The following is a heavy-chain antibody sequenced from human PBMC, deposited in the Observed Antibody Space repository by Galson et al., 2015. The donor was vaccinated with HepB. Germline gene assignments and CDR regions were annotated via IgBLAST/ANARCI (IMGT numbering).Heavy chain of an antibody. CDR2: IYYSGST. CDR3: ARHVLDGYNL. V-gene: IGHV4-39*01. CDR1: GGSISSSSYY. J-gene: IGHJ4*02. D-gene: IGHD5-24*01. Sequence: QLQESGPGLVKPSETLSLTCTVSGGSISSSSYYWGWIRQPPGKGLEWIGSIYYSGSTYYNPSLKSRVTISVDTSKNQFSLKLSSVTPADTAVYDCARHVLDGYNLWGQGTLVTVSS.